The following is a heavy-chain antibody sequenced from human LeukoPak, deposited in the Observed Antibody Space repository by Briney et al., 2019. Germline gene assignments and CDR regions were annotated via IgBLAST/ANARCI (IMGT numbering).Heavy chain of an antibody. J-gene: IGHJ5*02. CDR1: GGSVSGGSYY. V-gene: IGHV4-31*03. D-gene: IGHD2/OR15-2a*01. CDR2: VYDSGTT. CDR3: ARSKYYASEGRFDP. Sequence: SETLSLTCTVSGGSVSGGSYYWNCIRQHPGKSLEWIGYVYDSGTTSYNPSLRSRVTISVTSKNQFSLKMTSVTAADTAVYYCARSKYYASEGRFDPWGQGTLVTVSS.